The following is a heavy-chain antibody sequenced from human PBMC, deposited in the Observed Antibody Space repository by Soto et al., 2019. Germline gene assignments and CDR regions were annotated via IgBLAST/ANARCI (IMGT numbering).Heavy chain of an antibody. V-gene: IGHV1-69*13. CDR1: GGTFSSYA. Sequence: GASVKVSCKASGGTFSSYAISWVRQAPGQGLESMGGIIPIFGTANYAQKFQGRVTITADESTSTAYMELSSLRSEDTAVYYCARRRDDYDFWSGYLNWFDPWGQGTLVTVSS. D-gene: IGHD3-3*01. J-gene: IGHJ5*02. CDR2: IIPIFGTA. CDR3: ARRRDDYDFWSGYLNWFDP.